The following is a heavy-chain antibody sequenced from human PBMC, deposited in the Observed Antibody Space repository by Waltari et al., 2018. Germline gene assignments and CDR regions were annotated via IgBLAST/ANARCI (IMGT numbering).Heavy chain of an antibody. V-gene: IGHV4-39*07. J-gene: IGHJ5*02. CDR2: IYYSGST. CDR1: GGSISSSSYY. D-gene: IGHD1-26*01. CDR3: ARGGGSYRGWFDP. Sequence: QLQLQESGPGLVKPSETLSLTCTVSGGSISSSSYYWGWIRQPPGKGLEWIGSIYYSGSTYYNPSLKSRVTISVDTSKNQFSLKLSSVTAADTAVYYCARGGGSYRGWFDPWGQGTLVTVSS.